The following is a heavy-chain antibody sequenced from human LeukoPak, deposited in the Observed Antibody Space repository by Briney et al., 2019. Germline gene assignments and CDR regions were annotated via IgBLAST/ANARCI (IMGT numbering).Heavy chain of an antibody. J-gene: IGHJ3*02. CDR1: GGSFSGYY. D-gene: IGHD2-2*01. Sequence: SETLSLTCAVYGGSFSGYYWSWIRQPPGKGLEWIGEINHSRSTNYNPSLKSRVTISVDTSKNQFSLKLSSVTAADTAVYFCARSGPAAGRPDAFDIWGQGTMVTVSS. CDR3: ARSGPAAGRPDAFDI. V-gene: IGHV4-34*01. CDR2: INHSRST.